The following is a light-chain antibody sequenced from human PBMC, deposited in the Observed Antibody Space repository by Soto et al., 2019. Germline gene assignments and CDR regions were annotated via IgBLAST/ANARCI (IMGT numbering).Light chain of an antibody. J-gene: IGLJ1*01. Sequence: QSVLTQRPSVSAAPGQKVTISCSGSSSNIGNNYVSWYQQLPGTAPKLLIYENNKRPSGIPDRFSGSKSGTSATLGITGLQTGDEADYYCGTWDSSLSAGGVFGTGTKLTVL. CDR3: GTWDSSLSAGGV. CDR1: SSNIGNNY. CDR2: ENN. V-gene: IGLV1-51*02.